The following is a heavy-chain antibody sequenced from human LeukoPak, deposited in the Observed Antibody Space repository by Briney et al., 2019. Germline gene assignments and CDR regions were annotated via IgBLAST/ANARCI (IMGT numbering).Heavy chain of an antibody. D-gene: IGHD3-16*01. Sequence: GGSLRLSCAASGFTFSNYAMTWVRQAPGKGLEWVSGIRAGGGSTNFADSVRGRFTLSTDNSKNTLYLQMNSLRAEDTAIYYCAREQPPYDMDVWGQGTTVTVSS. V-gene: IGHV3-23*01. CDR3: AREQPPYDMDV. J-gene: IGHJ6*02. CDR1: GFTFSNYA. CDR2: IRAGGGST.